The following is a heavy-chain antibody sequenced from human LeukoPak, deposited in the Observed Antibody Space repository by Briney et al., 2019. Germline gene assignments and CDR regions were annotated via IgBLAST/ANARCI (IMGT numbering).Heavy chain of an antibody. Sequence: SETLSLTCTVSGGSISSSSNYWGWIRQPPGKGLEWIGSIYYSGTTCYNPSLKSRVTISVDTSKNQFSLKLSSVTAADTAVYYCATTTIRLGYWGQGTLVTVSS. CDR1: GGSISSSSNY. V-gene: IGHV4-39*07. CDR3: ATTTIRLGY. CDR2: IYYSGTT. D-gene: IGHD1-26*01. J-gene: IGHJ4*02.